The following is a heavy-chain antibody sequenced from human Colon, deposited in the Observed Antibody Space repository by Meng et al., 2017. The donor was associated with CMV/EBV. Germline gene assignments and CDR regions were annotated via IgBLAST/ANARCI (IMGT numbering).Heavy chain of an antibody. Sequence: GESLKISCAVSGLTFSNYWMTWVRQAPGKGLEWVANIKQDGSEKYYVDSVKGRFTISRDNAKNSLYLQMSSLRAEDTAVYYCARNGDTMDHWGQGTVVTVSS. V-gene: IGHV3-7*01. CDR1: GLTFSNYW. CDR3: ARNGDTMDH. CDR2: IKQDGSEK. D-gene: IGHD3-10*01. J-gene: IGHJ4*02.